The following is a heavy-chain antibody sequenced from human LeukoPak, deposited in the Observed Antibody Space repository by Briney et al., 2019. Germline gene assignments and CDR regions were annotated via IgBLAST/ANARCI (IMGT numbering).Heavy chain of an antibody. CDR1: GYTFISYY. CDR2: INPSGGST. D-gene: IGHD5-24*01. Sequence: ASVKVSCKASGYTFISYYMHWVRQAPGQGLEWMGIINPSGGSTSYAQKFQGRVTMTRDTSTSTVYMELSSLRSGDTAVYYCARDSKRGFDPWGRGTLVTVSS. CDR3: ARDSKRGFDP. J-gene: IGHJ5*02. V-gene: IGHV1-46*01.